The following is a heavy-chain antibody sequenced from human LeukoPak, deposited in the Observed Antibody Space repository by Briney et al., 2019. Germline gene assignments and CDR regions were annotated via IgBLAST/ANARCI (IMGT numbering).Heavy chain of an antibody. CDR2: INPSSTTI. CDR1: GFTFSTYS. Sequence: GGSLRLSCAASGFTFSTYSMNWVRRASGKGLEWVSYINPSSTTIYYADSVKGRFTIPRDNAKNSLYLQMNSLRDEDTAVYYCARAQDPTILSYFDYWGQGTLVTVSS. V-gene: IGHV3-48*02. J-gene: IGHJ4*02. CDR3: ARAQDPTILSYFDY. D-gene: IGHD5-24*01.